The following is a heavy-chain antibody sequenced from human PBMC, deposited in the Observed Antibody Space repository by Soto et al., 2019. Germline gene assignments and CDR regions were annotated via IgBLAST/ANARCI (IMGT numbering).Heavy chain of an antibody. J-gene: IGHJ3*01. Sequence: PGGSLRLACAASRLIVTKNAMTWVRQAPGKGLEWLSGISGTAGKTYYAGSVKGRFTISRDTSKNTVYLQMNSLRADDTAIYYCGGRTVSSSWTVDVWGRGTMVTVSS. CDR1: RLIVTKNA. D-gene: IGHD4-4*01. CDR2: ISGTAGKT. V-gene: IGHV3-23*01. CDR3: GGRTVSSSWTVDV.